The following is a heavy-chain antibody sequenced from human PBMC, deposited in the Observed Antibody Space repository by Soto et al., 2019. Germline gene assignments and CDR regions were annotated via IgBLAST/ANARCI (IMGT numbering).Heavy chain of an antibody. CDR1: GGSISSSSYY. Sequence: SETLSLTCTVSGGSISSSSYYWGWIRQPPGKGLEWIGSIYYSRSTYYNPSLKSRVTISVDTSKNQFSLKLSSVTAADTAVYYCARDRIQPDNAFDIWGQGTMVTVSS. CDR3: ARDRIQPDNAFDI. CDR2: IYYSRST. V-gene: IGHV4-39*07. D-gene: IGHD5-18*01. J-gene: IGHJ3*02.